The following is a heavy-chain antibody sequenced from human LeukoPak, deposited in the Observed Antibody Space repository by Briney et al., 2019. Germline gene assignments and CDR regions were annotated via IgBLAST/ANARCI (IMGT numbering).Heavy chain of an antibody. D-gene: IGHD1-26*01. CDR1: GGSFSDYY. CDR3: ARGRWELLRKAFDI. Sequence: SETLSLTCAVYGGSFSDYYWSWIRQPPGKGLEWIGEINHSGSTYYNPSLKSRVTISVDTSKNQFSLKLSSVTAADTAVYYCARGRWELLRKAFDIWGQGTMVTVSS. J-gene: IGHJ3*02. CDR2: INHSGST. V-gene: IGHV4-34*01.